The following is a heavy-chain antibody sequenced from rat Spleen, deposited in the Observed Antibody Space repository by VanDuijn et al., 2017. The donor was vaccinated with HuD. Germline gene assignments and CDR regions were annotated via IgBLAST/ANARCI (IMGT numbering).Heavy chain of an antibody. CDR3: TTYGGLRNWFAY. V-gene: IGHV5-27*01. D-gene: IGHD4-1*01. CDR2: IVTSGGTT. CDR1: GFTFSNYD. Sequence: EVQLVESGGGLVQPGRSLKLSCAASGFTFSNYDMAWVRQAPTKGLEWVASIVTSGGTTYYRDSVKGRFTVSRDDAKSTLHLQMDSLRSEDTATYYCTTYGGLRNWFAYWGQGTLVTVSS. J-gene: IGHJ3*01.